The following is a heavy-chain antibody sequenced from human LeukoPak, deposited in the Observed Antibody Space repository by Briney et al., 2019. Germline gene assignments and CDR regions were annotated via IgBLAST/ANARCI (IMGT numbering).Heavy chain of an antibody. J-gene: IGHJ4*02. CDR1: GFPFSIYA. CDR2: IDGSGGTT. D-gene: IGHD1-26*01. CDR3: AKDTQRGSYGY. Sequence: GGSLRLSWAASGFPFSIYAMSWVRQAPGKGLEWGSDIDGSGGTTYYADSVKGRFTISRDNSKNTLYLQMNSLRAEDTAVYYCAKDTQRGSYGYWGQGTLVTVSS. V-gene: IGHV3-23*01.